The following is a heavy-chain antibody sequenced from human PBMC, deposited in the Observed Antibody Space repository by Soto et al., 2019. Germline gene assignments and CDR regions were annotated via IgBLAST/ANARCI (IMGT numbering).Heavy chain of an antibody. CDR3: ARESEDLTSNFDY. Sequence: GSLRLSCAASGFTFTRYSMNWVRQAPGKGLEWVSSISSTTNYIYYADSMKGRFTVSRDNAKNSVYLEMNSLSAEDTAVYYCARESEDLTSNFDYWGQGALVTVSS. CDR1: GFTFTRYS. J-gene: IGHJ4*02. CDR2: ISSTTNYI. V-gene: IGHV3-21*01.